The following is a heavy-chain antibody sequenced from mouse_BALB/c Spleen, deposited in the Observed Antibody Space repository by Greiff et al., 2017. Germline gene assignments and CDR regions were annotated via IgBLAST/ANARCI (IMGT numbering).Heavy chain of an antibody. CDR3: ARRGNNAMDY. J-gene: IGHJ4*01. Sequence: DVHLVESGGGLVQPGGSLKLSCAASGFTFSSYTMSWVRQTPEKRLEWVAYISNGGGSTYYPDTVKGRFTISRDNAKNTLYLQMSSLKSEDTAMYYCARRGNNAMDYWGQGTSVTVSS. CDR2: ISNGGGST. CDR1: GFTFSSYT. V-gene: IGHV5-12-2*01.